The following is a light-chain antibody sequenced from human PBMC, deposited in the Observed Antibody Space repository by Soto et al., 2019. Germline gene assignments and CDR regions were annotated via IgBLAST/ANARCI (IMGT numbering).Light chain of an antibody. CDR2: GAS. Sequence: EIVMTQSPATLSVSPGERATLSCRASQSVSSNLAWYQQKPGQAPRLLIYGASTRATGIPARFSGSGSGTEFTLTISSLQSEDFAVYYCQQYNNWLPGGFGPGTKVDIK. J-gene: IGKJ3*01. CDR1: QSVSSN. V-gene: IGKV3-15*01. CDR3: QQYNNWLPGG.